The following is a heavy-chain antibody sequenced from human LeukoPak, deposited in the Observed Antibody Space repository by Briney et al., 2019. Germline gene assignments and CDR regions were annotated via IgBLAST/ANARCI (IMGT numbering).Heavy chain of an antibody. CDR2: IYTSGST. Sequence: SGTLSLTCTVSGGSISSYYWSWIRQPAGKGLEWIGRIYTSGSTNYNPSLKSRVTMSVDTSKNQFSLKLSSVTAADTAVYYCARDALCSSTSCYYYYYYMDVWGKGTTVTVSS. V-gene: IGHV4-4*07. D-gene: IGHD2-2*01. CDR3: ARDALCSSTSCYYYYYYMDV. CDR1: GGSISSYY. J-gene: IGHJ6*03.